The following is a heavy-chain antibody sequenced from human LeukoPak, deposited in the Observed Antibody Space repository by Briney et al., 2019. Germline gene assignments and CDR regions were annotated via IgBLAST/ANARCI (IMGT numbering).Heavy chain of an antibody. CDR1: GYSFSTYW. V-gene: IGHV5-51*01. J-gene: IGHJ5*02. D-gene: IGHD6-13*01. CDR3: ARNGAAGTPNRFFNWFDP. Sequence: GESLKISFKGSGYSFSTYWIGWVRPMPGKGLEWIGLIYPGDSGTRYSPSFQGQVTFSVDKSISTAYLQWSSLKASDTAMYYCARNGAAGTPNRFFNWFDPWGQGTQVTVSS. CDR2: IYPGDSGT.